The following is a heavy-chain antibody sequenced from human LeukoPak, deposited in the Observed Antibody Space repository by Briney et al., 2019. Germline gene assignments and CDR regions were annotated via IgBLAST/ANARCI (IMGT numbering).Heavy chain of an antibody. D-gene: IGHD3-10*01. J-gene: IGHJ5*02. CDR2: IYYSGST. Sequence: SETLSLTCTVSGGSISGYYWSWIRQPPGKGLEWIGYIYYSGSTNYNPSLKSRVTISVDTSKNQFSLKLSSVTAADTAVYYCARRSAMVRGVARFDPWGQGTLVTVSS. CDR3: ARRSAMVRGVARFDP. CDR1: GGSISGYY. V-gene: IGHV4-59*12.